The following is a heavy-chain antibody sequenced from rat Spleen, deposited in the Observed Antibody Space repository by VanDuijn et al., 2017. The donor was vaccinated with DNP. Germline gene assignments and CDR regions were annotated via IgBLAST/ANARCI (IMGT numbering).Heavy chain of an antibody. Sequence: EVQLVESGGGPVQPGRSLKLSCVASGFTFSNYWMTWIRQAPGKGLEWVATISYDGDTTYYRDSVKGRFTISRDNAKNTLYLQMDSLRSEDTATYYCARGTMMVVTPFAYWGQGTPVTVSS. D-gene: IGHD1-12*02. J-gene: IGHJ3*01. CDR2: ISYDGDTT. CDR1: GFTFSNYW. CDR3: ARGTMMVVTPFAY. V-gene: IGHV5-31*01.